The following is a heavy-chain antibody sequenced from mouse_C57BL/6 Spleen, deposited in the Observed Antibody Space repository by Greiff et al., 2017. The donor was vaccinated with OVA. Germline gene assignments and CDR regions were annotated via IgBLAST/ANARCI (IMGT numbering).Heavy chain of an antibody. D-gene: IGHD4-1*02. V-gene: IGHV1-18*01. CDR2: INPNNGGT. CDR3: ATPATGTKFAY. J-gene: IGHJ3*01. Sequence: EVQLVESGPELVKPGASVKIPCKASGYTFTDYNMDWVKQSHGKSLEWIGDINPNNGGTIYNQKFKGKATLTVDKSSSTAYMELRSLTSEDTAVYYCATPATGTKFAYWGQGTLVTVSA. CDR1: GYTFTDYN.